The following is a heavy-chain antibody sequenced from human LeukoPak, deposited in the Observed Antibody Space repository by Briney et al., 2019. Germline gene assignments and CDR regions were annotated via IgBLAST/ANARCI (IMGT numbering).Heavy chain of an antibody. V-gene: IGHV4-34*01. CDR1: GGSFSGYY. CDR3: ARETYGDKLFDY. J-gene: IGHJ4*02. CDR2: INHSGST. D-gene: IGHD4-17*01. Sequence: SETLSLTCAVYGGSFSGYYWSWIRQPPGKGLEWIGEINHSGSTNYNPSLKSRVTISVDTSKNQFSLKLSSVTAADTAVYHCARETYGDKLFDYWGQGTLVTASS.